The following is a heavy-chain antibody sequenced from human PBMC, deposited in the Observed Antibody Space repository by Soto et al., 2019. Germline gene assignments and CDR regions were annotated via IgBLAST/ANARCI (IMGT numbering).Heavy chain of an antibody. V-gene: IGHV6-1*01. J-gene: IGHJ3*02. CDR2: TYYRSKWYN. CDR3: ARDPIVGVIPGAHDAFER. Sequence: SQTLSLTCAISGVSVSSNSAAWHWIRQSPSRGLEWLGRTYYRSKWYNDYAVSVKSRITINPDTSKNQSSLQLNSVTPEDTAVYYCARDPIVGVIPGAHDAFERWGQGTRVTVSS. D-gene: IGHD3-22*01. CDR1: GVSVSSNSAA.